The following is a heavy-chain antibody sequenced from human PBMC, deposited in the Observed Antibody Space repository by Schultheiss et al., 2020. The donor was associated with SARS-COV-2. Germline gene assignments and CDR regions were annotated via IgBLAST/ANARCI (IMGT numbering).Heavy chain of an antibody. D-gene: IGHD4/OR15-4a*01. Sequence: GESLKISCAASGFTFSNAWMSWVRQAPGKGLEWVSAISGSGGSTYYADSVKGRFTISRDNSKNTLYLQMNSLRAEDTAVYYCAKDGGSNDYWNWYFDLWGRGTLVTVSS. J-gene: IGHJ2*01. CDR1: GFTFSNAW. CDR3: AKDGGSNDYWNWYFDL. V-gene: IGHV3-23*01. CDR2: ISGSGGST.